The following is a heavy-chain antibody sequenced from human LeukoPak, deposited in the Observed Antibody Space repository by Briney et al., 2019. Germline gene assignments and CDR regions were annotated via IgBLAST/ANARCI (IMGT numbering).Heavy chain of an antibody. J-gene: IGHJ4*02. V-gene: IGHV3-21*01. CDR2: ISGSSSTI. D-gene: IGHD4-17*01. CDR3: ARGTVTAPDY. Sequence: GGSLRLSCAASGFSFSTYTMSWVRQAPGKGLEWVSCISGSSSTIFYADSVKGRFTISRDNAKTSLYLQMNSLRAEDTAVYSCARGTVTAPDYWGQGTLVTVSS. CDR1: GFSFSTYT.